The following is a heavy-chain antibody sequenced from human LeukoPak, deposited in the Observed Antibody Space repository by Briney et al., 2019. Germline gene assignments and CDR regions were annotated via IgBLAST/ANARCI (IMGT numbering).Heavy chain of an antibody. CDR2: INQSGST. Sequence: SETLSLTCGVYGGSFSGYYWTWVRQPPGKGLEWIGEINQSGSTDYNPSLKSRVTLSSDTSNNQFSLKLRSVTAADTAVYYCSRGRYYSDRGGYGDGIPFDYWGQGTLVTVSS. CDR1: GGSFSGYY. D-gene: IGHD3-22*01. CDR3: SRGRYYSDRGGYGDGIPFDY. V-gene: IGHV4-34*01. J-gene: IGHJ4*02.